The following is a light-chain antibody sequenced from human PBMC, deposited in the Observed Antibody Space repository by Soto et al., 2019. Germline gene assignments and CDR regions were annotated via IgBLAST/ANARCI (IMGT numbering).Light chain of an antibody. CDR2: LGS. CDR3: MQVLQTPLT. V-gene: IGKV2-28*01. J-gene: IGKJ4*01. Sequence: DIVMTQSPLSLPVTPGEPASISYRSSQSLLHSNGYNYLGWFLQKPGQSPQLLIYLGSGRASGVPDRFSGSGSGTDFTLKISRVEAEDVGVYYCMQVLQTPLTFGGGTKVEIK. CDR1: QSLLHSNGYNY.